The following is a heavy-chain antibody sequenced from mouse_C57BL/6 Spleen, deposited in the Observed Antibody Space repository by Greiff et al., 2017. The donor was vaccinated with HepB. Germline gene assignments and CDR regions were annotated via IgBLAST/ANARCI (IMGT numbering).Heavy chain of an antibody. CDR2: ISSGGSYT. D-gene: IGHD3-2*02. J-gene: IGHJ4*01. V-gene: IGHV5-6*01. CDR3: ARHQGDAMDY. CDR1: GFTFSSYG. Sequence: EVHLVESGGDLVKPGGSLKLSCAASGFTFSSYGMSWVRQTPDKRLEWVATISSGGSYTYYPDSVKGRFTISKDNAKNTLYLQMSSLKSEDTAMYYCARHQGDAMDYWGQGTSVTVSS.